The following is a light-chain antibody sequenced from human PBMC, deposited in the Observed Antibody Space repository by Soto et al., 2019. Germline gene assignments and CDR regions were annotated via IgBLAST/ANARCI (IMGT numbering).Light chain of an antibody. CDR3: QQYNNWPWT. V-gene: IGKV3-15*01. CDR2: GAS. Sequence: EIVLTQSPAALSLSPGERATLSCRASQSVSSNLACHQQKPGQAPRLLIYGASTRATGIPDRFSGNGSGTEFTLTISSLQSEDFAVYYCQQYNNWPWTFGQGTKVEIK. CDR1: QSVSSN. J-gene: IGKJ1*01.